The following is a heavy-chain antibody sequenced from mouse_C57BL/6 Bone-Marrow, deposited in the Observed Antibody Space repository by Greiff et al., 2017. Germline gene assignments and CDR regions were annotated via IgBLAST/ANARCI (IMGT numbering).Heavy chain of an antibody. Sequence: QVQLQQSGAELARPGASVKLSCKASGYTFTSYGISWVKQRNGQGLEWIGDIYPRSGNTYYNEKFKGKATLTADKSSSTAYMELRSLTSEDSAVYFCARWCYGNYFAYWGQGTLVTVSA. D-gene: IGHD2-1*01. V-gene: IGHV1-81*01. J-gene: IGHJ3*01. CDR3: ARWCYGNYFAY. CDR1: GYTFTSYG. CDR2: IYPRSGNT.